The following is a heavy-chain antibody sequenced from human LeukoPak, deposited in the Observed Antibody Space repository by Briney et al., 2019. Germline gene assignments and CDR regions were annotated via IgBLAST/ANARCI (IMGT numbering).Heavy chain of an antibody. Sequence: MPSETLSLTCTVSGGSMSGYYWNWIRQPAGLGLEWIGRIQTSGSTNYNPSLRSRVTMSVDTSKNQFSLRLRSVTAADTAVYYCARRYRVTGTTVVGNAFDIWGQGTMVTVSS. CDR3: ARRYRVTGTTVVGNAFDI. CDR2: IQTSGST. J-gene: IGHJ3*02. D-gene: IGHD1-1*01. V-gene: IGHV4-4*07. CDR1: GGSMSGYY.